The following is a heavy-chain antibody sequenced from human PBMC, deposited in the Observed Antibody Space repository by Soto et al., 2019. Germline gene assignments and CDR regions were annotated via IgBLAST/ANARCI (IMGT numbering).Heavy chain of an antibody. Sequence: QMEQSGAEVRKPGSSVKVSCKPSGGSLTSYPMAWVRQAPGQGFEWMGGIIPIHGTTEYAQKFQGRVTITADESTNRATLELTGLTSEATAVYYCASGWGLVSGGQGTLVTVSS. V-gene: IGHV1-69*01. D-gene: IGHD3-16*01. CDR1: GGSLTSYP. J-gene: IGHJ4*02. CDR2: IIPIHGTT. CDR3: ASGWGLVS.